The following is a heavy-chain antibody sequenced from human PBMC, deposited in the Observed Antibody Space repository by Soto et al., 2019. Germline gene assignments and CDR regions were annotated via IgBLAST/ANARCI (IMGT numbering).Heavy chain of an antibody. V-gene: IGHV3-7*03. CDR3: ARARIDY. CDR2: INPEGSEK. J-gene: IGHJ4*02. Sequence: EVQLVESGGGLVQPGGSLRLSCAVSGFIFSDYCMTWVRQAPGKGLEWVANINPEGSEKYYVDSVKGRFTISRDNAKNSLYLQMISLRAEDTALYYCARARIDYWGRGTLITVSS. CDR1: GFIFSDYC.